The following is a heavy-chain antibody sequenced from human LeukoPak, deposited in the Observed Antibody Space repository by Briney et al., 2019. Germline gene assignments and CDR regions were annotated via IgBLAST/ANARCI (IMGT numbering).Heavy chain of an antibody. J-gene: IGHJ3*02. D-gene: IGHD6-19*01. Sequence: GGSLRLSCAASEFTFSRYSMNWFRQAPGEGLEWVSSISSGGHDIYYGDSVKGRFTISRDNAKNSLYLQMNSLRAEDTAVYYCARVSLQYSSGWYADAFDIWGQGTMVTVSS. CDR1: EFTFSRYS. CDR2: ISSGGHDI. V-gene: IGHV3-21*01. CDR3: ARVSLQYSSGWYADAFDI.